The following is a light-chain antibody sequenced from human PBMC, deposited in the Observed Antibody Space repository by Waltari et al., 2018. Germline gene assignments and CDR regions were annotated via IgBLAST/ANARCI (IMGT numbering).Light chain of an antibody. CDR3: QQRSNWPPMVS. CDR1: QNVSSF. Sequence: EIVLTQSPATLSLSPGERATLSCRASQNVSSFLAWYQQKPGQTPRLLIYDASNRATGIPARFSGSGSGTDFTLTISSLEPEDFAVYYCQQRSNWPPMVSFGGGTKVEIK. J-gene: IGKJ4*01. V-gene: IGKV3-11*01. CDR2: DAS.